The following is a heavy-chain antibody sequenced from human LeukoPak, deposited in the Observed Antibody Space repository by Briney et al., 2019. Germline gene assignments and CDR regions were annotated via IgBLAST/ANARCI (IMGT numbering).Heavy chain of an antibody. CDR2: IKQDGSEK. J-gene: IGHJ4*02. Sequence: GGSLRLSCAASGFTFSSYWMSWVRQAPGKGLEWVANIKQDGSEKYYVDSVKGRFTISRDNAKNSLYLQMNSLRAEDTAVYYCARVARSDTYYFDYWGQGTLVTVSS. CDR3: ARVARSDTYYFDY. D-gene: IGHD6-6*01. V-gene: IGHV3-7*01. CDR1: GFTFSSYW.